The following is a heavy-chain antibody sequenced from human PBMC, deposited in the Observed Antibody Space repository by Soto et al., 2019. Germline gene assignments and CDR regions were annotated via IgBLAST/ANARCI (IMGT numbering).Heavy chain of an antibody. V-gene: IGHV3-48*02. CDR1: GFTFSSYS. CDR2: ISSSSSTI. J-gene: IGHJ6*02. CDR3: AREEEDYCYYGMDV. Sequence: GGSLRLSCAASGFTFSSYSMNWVRQAPGKGLEWVSYISSSSSTIYYADSVKGRFTISRDNAKNSLYLQMNSLRDEDTAVYYCAREEEDYCYYGMDVWGQGTTVTVSS.